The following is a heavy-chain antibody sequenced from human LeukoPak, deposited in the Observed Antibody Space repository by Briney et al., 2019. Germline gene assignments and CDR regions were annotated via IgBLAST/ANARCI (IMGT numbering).Heavy chain of an antibody. Sequence: SETLSLTCTVSGGSISSSSYYWGWIRQPPGKGLKWIGSIYYSGSTYYNPSLKSRVTISVDTSKNQFSLKLSSVTAADMAVYYCARLSAAAGKVYYYDSIWGQGTLVTVSS. J-gene: IGHJ4*02. D-gene: IGHD6-13*01. V-gene: IGHV4-39*01. CDR3: ARLSAAAGKVYYYDSI. CDR1: GGSISSSSYY. CDR2: IYYSGST.